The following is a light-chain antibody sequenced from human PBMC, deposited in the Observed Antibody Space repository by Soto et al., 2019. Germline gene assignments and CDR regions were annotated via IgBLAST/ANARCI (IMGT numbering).Light chain of an antibody. CDR2: DVF. CDR1: ETVNSY. V-gene: IGKV3-11*01. CDR3: QHRSSWPFT. Sequence: EIVLTQSPATLSLSAGERATLSCRASETVNSYLAWYQQKPGQAPRLLIYDVFKRATGIPARFSGSGSGTDFTLAISSLEPDDFAVYYCQHRSSWPFTFGPGTKVEIK. J-gene: IGKJ3*01.